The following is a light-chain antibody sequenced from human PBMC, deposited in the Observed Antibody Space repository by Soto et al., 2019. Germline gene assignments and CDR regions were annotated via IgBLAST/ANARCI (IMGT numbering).Light chain of an antibody. Sequence: QSVLTQPPSASGTPGRGSTTLGLGGAPTIGSNYVYWYRQFPGTAPKLLIQRNNQRPSGVPARFSGSKSGTSASLAISGLRSEDEADYYCGGWDDSLSGPVFGGGTKLTVL. CDR2: RNN. CDR3: GGWDDSLSGPV. CDR1: APTIGSNY. J-gene: IGLJ2*01. V-gene: IGLV1-47*01.